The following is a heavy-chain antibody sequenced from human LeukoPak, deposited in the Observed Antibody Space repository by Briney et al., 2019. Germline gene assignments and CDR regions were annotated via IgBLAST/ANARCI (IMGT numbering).Heavy chain of an antibody. Sequence: ASVRVSCKAPGYTFTRYAINWVRQTPGHELEGMGWINTNTGKPTYAHRFTGGVVCSLDTSVSAAYLQHSTLKAEDTAVYYCASALGDGITLFGVVIIPGQGFDPGGQGTRVNVSS. CDR3: ASALGDGITLFGVVIIPGQGFDP. CDR2: INTNTGKP. J-gene: IGHJ5*02. CDR1: GYTFTRYA. V-gene: IGHV7-4-1*02. D-gene: IGHD3-3*01.